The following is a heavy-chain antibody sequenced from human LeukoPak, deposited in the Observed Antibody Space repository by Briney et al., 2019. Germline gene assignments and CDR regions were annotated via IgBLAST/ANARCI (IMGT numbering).Heavy chain of an antibody. CDR1: GYSFTSYW. CDR2: IEPSGSYT. D-gene: IGHD4-11*01. Sequence: GKALKISCKGSGYSFTSYWISWVRQMPGKGMEWMGGIEPSGSYTNYSPSFQGHVTISADKSFSTAYLQWSSLRASDTAMYYCARTLTTDIDYWGQGTLVTVSS. CDR3: ARTLTTDIDY. J-gene: IGHJ4*02. V-gene: IGHV5-10-1*01.